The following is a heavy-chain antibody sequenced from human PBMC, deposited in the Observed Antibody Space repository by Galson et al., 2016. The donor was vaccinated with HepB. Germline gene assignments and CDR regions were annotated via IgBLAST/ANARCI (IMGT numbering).Heavy chain of an antibody. CDR3: ATWGYSYGYQFYFNF. Sequence: SLRLSCAASGLIVRNNYMTWVRQGPGKGLEWVPSLLNTGATHYADSAKGRFIISRDNSRNTLFLQMNGLRVEDTAVYYCATWGYSYGYQFYFNFWGQGTLVTVPS. V-gene: IGHV3-53*01. D-gene: IGHD5-18*01. CDR1: GLIVRNNY. J-gene: IGHJ4*02. CDR2: LLNTGAT.